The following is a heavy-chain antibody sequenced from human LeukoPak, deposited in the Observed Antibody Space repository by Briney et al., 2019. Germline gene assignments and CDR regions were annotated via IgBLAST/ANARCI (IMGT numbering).Heavy chain of an antibody. V-gene: IGHV4-4*07. Sequence: SETLSLTCTVSGGSISSYYWSWIRQPAGKGLEWIGRIYTSGSTNYNPSLKSRVTMSVDTSKNQFSLKLSSVTAADTAVYYCARDSGPDIVVVPAASTDAFAIWGQGTMVTVSS. CDR3: ARDSGPDIVVVPAASTDAFAI. CDR2: IYTSGST. CDR1: GGSISSYY. J-gene: IGHJ3*02. D-gene: IGHD2-2*01.